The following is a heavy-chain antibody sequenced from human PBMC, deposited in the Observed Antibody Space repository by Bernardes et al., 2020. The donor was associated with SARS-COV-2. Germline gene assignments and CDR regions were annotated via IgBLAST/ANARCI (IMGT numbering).Heavy chain of an antibody. J-gene: IGHJ5*02. CDR1: GYSFTSYW. D-gene: IGHD2-15*01. CDR3: ARGYCSGGSCYKSGRFDP. Sequence: GESLKISCKGSGYSFTSYWIGWVRQIPGKGLEWMGIIYPGDSDTRYSPSFQGQVTISADKSISTAYLQWSSLKASDTAMYYCARGYCSGGSCYKSGRFDPWGQGTLVTVSS. CDR2: IYPGDSDT. V-gene: IGHV5-51*01.